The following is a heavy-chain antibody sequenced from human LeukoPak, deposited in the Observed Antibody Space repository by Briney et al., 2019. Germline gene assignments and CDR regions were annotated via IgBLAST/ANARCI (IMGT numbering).Heavy chain of an antibody. CDR3: AREEIFRCSGGSCYFDY. D-gene: IGHD2-15*01. J-gene: IGHJ4*02. Sequence: ASVKVSCKASGYTFSSYDINWVRQATGQGLEWMGWMNPNSGNTGYAQKFQGRVTKTRNTSISTAYMELSSLRSEDTAVYYCAREEIFRCSGGSCYFDYWGQGTLVTVSS. V-gene: IGHV1-8*01. CDR1: GYTFSSYD. CDR2: MNPNSGNT.